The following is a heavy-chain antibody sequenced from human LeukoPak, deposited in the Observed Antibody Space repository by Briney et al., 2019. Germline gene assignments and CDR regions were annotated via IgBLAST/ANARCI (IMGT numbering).Heavy chain of an antibody. Sequence: GGSLRLSCAASGFPFTIYAMSWVRQAPGKGPEWVSGISESGGSTYYVDSVKGRFTISRDNSKNTVYLQMNSLRAEDTAVYYCAKGGVRPVTTGDYWGQGTLVTVSS. CDR3: AKGGVRPVTTGDY. CDR1: GFPFTIYA. CDR2: ISESGGST. D-gene: IGHD4-17*01. J-gene: IGHJ4*02. V-gene: IGHV3-23*01.